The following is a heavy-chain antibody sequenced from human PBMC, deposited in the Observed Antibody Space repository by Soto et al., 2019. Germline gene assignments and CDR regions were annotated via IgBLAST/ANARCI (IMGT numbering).Heavy chain of an antibody. D-gene: IGHD6-19*01. V-gene: IGHV5-51*01. CDR2: IYPGDSDT. CDR3: ARLMAVAGFIFDY. CDR1: GYSFTSYW. J-gene: IGHJ4*02. Sequence: GESLKISCKGSGYSFTSYWIGWVRQMPGKGPEWMEIIYPGDSDTRYSPSFQGQVTISADKSISTAYLQWSSLKASDTAMYYCARLMAVAGFIFDYWGQGTLVTVSS.